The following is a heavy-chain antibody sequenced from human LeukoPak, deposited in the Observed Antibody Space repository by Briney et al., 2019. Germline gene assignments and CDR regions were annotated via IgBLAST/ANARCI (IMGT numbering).Heavy chain of an antibody. CDR3: ARAKYNWNDEYYCYMVV. J-gene: IGHJ6*03. CDR1: GYTVSSYY. Sequence: GGSLSLSCTASGYTVSSYYMSWVRQSPGKGLEWVSVIYSCGSTNYADSVKGRVTISRDNSKNTLSLQINSLRAEDTAVYYCARAKYNWNDEYYCYMVVWGKRTTVTVSS. V-gene: IGHV3-53*01. CDR2: IYSCGST. D-gene: IGHD1-20*01.